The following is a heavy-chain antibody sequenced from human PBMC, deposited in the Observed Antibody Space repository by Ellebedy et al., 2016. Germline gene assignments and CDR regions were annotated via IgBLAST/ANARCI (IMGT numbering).Heavy chain of an antibody. J-gene: IGHJ3*01. CDR1: Y. CDR3: ARDGDGSNSWYERAFDL. V-gene: IGHV3-53*01. D-gene: IGHD6-13*01. Sequence: YWSWVRQAPGKGLEWVSIIYSGGSTYYADSVKGRFTISRDNSKNTLYLQMNSLRAEDTAVYYCARDGDGSNSWYERAFDLWGQGTMVTVSS. CDR2: IYSGGST.